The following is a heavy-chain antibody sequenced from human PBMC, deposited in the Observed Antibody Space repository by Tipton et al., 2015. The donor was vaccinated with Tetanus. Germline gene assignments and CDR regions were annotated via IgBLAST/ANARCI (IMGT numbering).Heavy chain of an antibody. D-gene: IGHD3-10*01. CDR1: GYTFTHYG. V-gene: IGHV1-18*01. Sequence: VKPPGASVKVSCKASGYTFTHYGINWVRQAPGQGLEWMGWISPYNGNTNYAQNFQGRLTMTTDTSRSTADKELKGLRSDDTAVCDCARGRGRGPHEHFDRWGQGTLVTVSS. CDR3: ARGRGRGPHEHFDR. CDR2: ISPYNGNT. J-gene: IGHJ4*02.